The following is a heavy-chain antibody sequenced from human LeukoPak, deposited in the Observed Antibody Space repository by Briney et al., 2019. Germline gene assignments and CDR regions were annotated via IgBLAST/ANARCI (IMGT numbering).Heavy chain of an antibody. J-gene: IGHJ4*02. V-gene: IGHV2-70*04. Sequence: SGPALVHPTQTLTLTCTFSGFSRSTSGMPVGWIRQPPGKAQEWLARIDWDDDKFYSTSLKTRLTISKDTSKNQVVLTMTNMDPVDTATYYCSRTYGDADFDYWGQGNLVTVSS. CDR3: SRTYGDADFDY. CDR1: GFSRSTSGMP. D-gene: IGHD4-17*01. CDR2: IDWDDDK.